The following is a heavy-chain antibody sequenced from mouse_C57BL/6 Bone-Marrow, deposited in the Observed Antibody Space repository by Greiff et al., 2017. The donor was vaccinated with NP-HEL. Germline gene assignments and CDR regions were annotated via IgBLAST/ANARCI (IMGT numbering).Heavy chain of an antibody. CDR3: ARWRWYFDV. V-gene: IGHV1-81*01. CDR1: GYTFTSYG. J-gene: IGHJ1*03. Sequence: QVQLQQSGAELARPGASVKLSCKASGYTFTSYGISWVKQRTGQGLEWIGEIYPRSGNTYYNVKFKGKATLTADKSSSTAYMELRSLTSEDSAVYFCARWRWYFDVWGTGTTVTVSS. CDR2: IYPRSGNT.